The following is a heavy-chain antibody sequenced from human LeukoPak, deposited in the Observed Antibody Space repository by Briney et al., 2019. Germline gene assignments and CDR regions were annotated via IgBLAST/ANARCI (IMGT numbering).Heavy chain of an antibody. D-gene: IGHD2-15*01. CDR2: ASSDGRNK. J-gene: IGHJ4*02. CDR3: AKDHSGSGRAFDY. V-gene: IGHV3-30*18. CDR1: GFTFRSYG. Sequence: GGSLRLSCAASGFTFRSYGMHWLRQAPGKGLEWVALASSDGRNKYYADSLKGRFTISRDNSRNTLYLQMDSLRAEDTAVYYCAKDHSGSGRAFDYWGRGTRVTVSS.